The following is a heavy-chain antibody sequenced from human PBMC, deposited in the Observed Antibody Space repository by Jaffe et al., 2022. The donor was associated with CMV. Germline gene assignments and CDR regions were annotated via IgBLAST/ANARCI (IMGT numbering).Heavy chain of an antibody. J-gene: IGHJ5*02. Sequence: QLQLQESGPGLVKPSETLSLTCTVSGGSISSSSYYWGWIRQPPGKGLEWIGSIYYSGSTYYNPSLKSRVTISVDTSKNQFSLKLSSVTAADTAVYYCARPRPNVGVTTIRASWFDPWGQGTLVTVSS. V-gene: IGHV4-39*01. CDR1: GGSISSSSYY. CDR3: ARPRPNVGVTTIRASWFDP. D-gene: IGHD5-12*01. CDR2: IYYSGST.